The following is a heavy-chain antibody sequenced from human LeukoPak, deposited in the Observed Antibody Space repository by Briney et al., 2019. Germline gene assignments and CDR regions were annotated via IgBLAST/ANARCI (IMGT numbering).Heavy chain of an antibody. D-gene: IGHD3-22*01. CDR1: GGSFSGYY. Sequence: SEALSLTCAVYGGSFSGYYWSWIRQPPGKGLEWIGEINHSGSTNYNPSLKSRVTISVDTSKNQFSLKLSSVTAADTAVYYCARGRKVGRITMIVVVITFDYWGQGTLVTVSS. CDR2: INHSGST. CDR3: ARGRKVGRITMIVVVITFDY. V-gene: IGHV4-34*01. J-gene: IGHJ4*02.